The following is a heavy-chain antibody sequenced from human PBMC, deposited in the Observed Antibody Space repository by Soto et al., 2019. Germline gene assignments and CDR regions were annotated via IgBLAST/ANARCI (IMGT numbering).Heavy chain of an antibody. D-gene: IGHD3-3*01. CDR3: ARDTLGGAYDFLH. J-gene: IGHJ4*02. Sequence: EVQLVESGGGLAQPGGSLRLSCAASGFTVSNLYMTWVRQAPGKGLQWVAVISSGGSTYYADSVKGRFTISRDNSSNALYLEMNSLRAEDTAVYYCARDTLGGAYDFLHGGQGTLVTVSS. CDR2: ISSGGST. CDR1: GFTVSNLY. V-gene: IGHV3-66*01.